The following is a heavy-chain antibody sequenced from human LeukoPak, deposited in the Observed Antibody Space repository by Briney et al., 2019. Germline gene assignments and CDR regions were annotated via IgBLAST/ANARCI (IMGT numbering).Heavy chain of an antibody. CDR2: ISSSSSYI. D-gene: IGHD6-19*01. CDR3: AREAGTSYDWFDP. V-gene: IGHV3-21*01. CDR1: GFTFSRYS. Sequence: PGGSLRLSCAASGFTFSRYSMNWVRQAPGKGLEWVSSISSSSSYIYYADSVKGRFTISRDNAKNSLYLQMNSLRAEDTAVYYCAREAGTSYDWFDPWGQGTLVTVSS. J-gene: IGHJ5*02.